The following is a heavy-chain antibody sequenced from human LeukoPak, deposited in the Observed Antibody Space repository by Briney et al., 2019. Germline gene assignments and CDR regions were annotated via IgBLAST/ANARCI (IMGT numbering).Heavy chain of an antibody. D-gene: IGHD6-13*01. Sequence: GSLRLSCAASGFTFSSYWMHWVRQAPGKGLVWVSRINSDGSSTSYADSVKGRFTISRDNAKNTLYLQMNSLRAEDTAVYYCARDGDGIAAAGTDQGWFDPWGQGTLVTVSS. J-gene: IGHJ5*02. CDR1: GFTFSSYW. V-gene: IGHV3-74*01. CDR2: INSDGSST. CDR3: ARDGDGIAAAGTDQGWFDP.